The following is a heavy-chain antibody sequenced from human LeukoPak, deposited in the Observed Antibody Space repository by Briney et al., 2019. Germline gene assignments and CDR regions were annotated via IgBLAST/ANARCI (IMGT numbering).Heavy chain of an antibody. CDR1: GYTFTSYG. D-gene: IGHD1-26*01. J-gene: IGHJ4*02. V-gene: IGHV1-2*02. CDR3: ARDAGGSYSDPSFDY. Sequence: GASVKVSCKASGYTFTSYGISWVRQAPGQGLEWMGWINPNSGGTNYAQKFQGRVTMTRDTSISTAYMELSRLRSDDTAVYYCARDAGGSYSDPSFDYWGQGTLVTVSS. CDR2: INPNSGGT.